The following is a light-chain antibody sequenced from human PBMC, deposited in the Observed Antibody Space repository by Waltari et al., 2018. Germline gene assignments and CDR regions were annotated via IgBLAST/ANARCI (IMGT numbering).Light chain of an antibody. Sequence: LTQPPSVSVYHGLTAKPPPSRHVLPTRYAHWYQQKPGQAPVLVIYKDSKRPSGIPERFSGSSAGTTAILTIRGAQAEDEADYYCYSGDSSDHLFGGGTRLTVL. J-gene: IGLJ7*01. CDR3: YSGDSSDHL. CDR1: VLPTRY. CDR2: KDS. V-gene: IGLV3-25*03.